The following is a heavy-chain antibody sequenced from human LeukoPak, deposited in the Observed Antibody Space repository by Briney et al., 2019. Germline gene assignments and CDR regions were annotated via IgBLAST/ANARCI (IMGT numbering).Heavy chain of an antibody. CDR2: ISAYNGNT. Sequence: ASVRVSCKASGYTFTSYGISWVRQAPGQGVEWMGWISAYNGNTNYAQKLQGRVTMTTDTSTSTAYMELRSLRSDDTAVYYCARDLAAAGTPNFDYWGQGTLVTVSS. CDR1: GYTFTSYG. V-gene: IGHV1-18*01. D-gene: IGHD6-13*01. CDR3: ARDLAAAGTPNFDY. J-gene: IGHJ4*02.